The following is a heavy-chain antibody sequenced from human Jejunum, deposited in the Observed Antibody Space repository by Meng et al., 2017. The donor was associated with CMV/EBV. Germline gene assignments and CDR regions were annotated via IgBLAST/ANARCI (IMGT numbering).Heavy chain of an antibody. CDR1: GGSIGTNSYY. Sequence: QLHLQESGPGLVKPSEXLSLTCTVSGGSIGTNSYYWGWVRQPPGKGLEWIGNIFYSGNNFYNPSLKSRVTISVDTSNNQFSLDLKYVTAADTAVYYCARHSTAIAARDYWGQGILVTVSS. D-gene: IGHD6-6*01. J-gene: IGHJ4*02. CDR2: IFYSGNN. V-gene: IGHV4-39*07. CDR3: ARHSTAIAARDY.